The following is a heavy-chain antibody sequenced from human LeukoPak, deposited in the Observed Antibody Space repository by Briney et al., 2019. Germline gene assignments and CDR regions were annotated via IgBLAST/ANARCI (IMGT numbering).Heavy chain of an antibody. J-gene: IGHJ6*02. Sequence: GGSLRLSCAASGFTFSSYGMHWVRQASGKGLEWVAVISYDGSNKYYADSVKGRVTISRDKSKNTLYLQMNSLRAEDTAVYYCAKRGPSDYFYGMDVWGQGTTVTVSS. CDR2: ISYDGSNK. CDR3: AKRGPSDYFYGMDV. D-gene: IGHD2-2*01. V-gene: IGHV3-30*18. CDR1: GFTFSSYG.